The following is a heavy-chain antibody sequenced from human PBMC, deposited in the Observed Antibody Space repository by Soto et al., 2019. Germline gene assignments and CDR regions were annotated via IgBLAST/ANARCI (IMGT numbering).Heavy chain of an antibody. CDR2: ISGSGGTT. D-gene: IGHD3-16*02. J-gene: IGHJ4*02. Sequence: WGSLRLSCAASGFTFSSYAMSWVRQAPGKGLEWVSTISGSGGTTYYADSVKGRFTISRDNSKNTLYVQMNSLRAEDTAVYYCAKGGDYIWGTYRQIDHWGQGTLVTVSS. CDR3: AKGGDYIWGTYRQIDH. CDR1: GFTFSSYA. V-gene: IGHV3-23*01.